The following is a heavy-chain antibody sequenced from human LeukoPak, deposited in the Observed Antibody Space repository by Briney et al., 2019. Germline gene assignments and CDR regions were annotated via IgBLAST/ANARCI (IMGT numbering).Heavy chain of an antibody. J-gene: IGHJ4*02. Sequence: PSETLSLTCTVSGDSINSLDLWSWVRQPPGQGLEWIGEMYLSGTTHSNPSVKSRVTISIDKSKNQFFLNLSSVTAADTAVYYCAGLVGRYSSGLYYYYFDYWGQGTLVTVSS. V-gene: IGHV4-4*02. D-gene: IGHD3-22*01. CDR1: GDSINSLDL. CDR3: AGLVGRYSSGLYYYYFDY. CDR2: MYLSGTT.